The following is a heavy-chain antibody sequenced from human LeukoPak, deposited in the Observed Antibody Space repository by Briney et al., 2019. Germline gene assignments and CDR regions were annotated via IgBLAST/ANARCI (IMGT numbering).Heavy chain of an antibody. CDR2: ISSSSSYI. D-gene: IGHD2-2*01. CDR3: AREAIVVVPAARHYYFDY. V-gene: IGHV3-21*01. J-gene: IGHJ4*02. Sequence: GSLRLSCAASGFTFSSYSMNWVRPAPGKGLEWVSSISSSSSYIYYADSVKGRFTISRDNAKNSLYLQMNSLRAEDTAVYYCAREAIVVVPAARHYYFDYWGQGTLVTVSS. CDR1: GFTFSSYS.